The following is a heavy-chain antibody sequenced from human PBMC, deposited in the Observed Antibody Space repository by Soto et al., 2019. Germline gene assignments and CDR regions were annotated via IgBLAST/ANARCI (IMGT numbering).Heavy chain of an antibody. D-gene: IGHD5-18*01. CDR1: GFTFSSYA. J-gene: IGHJ4*02. CDR3: AKDMFREYSSVDY. Sequence: GKSLKISCAASGFTFSSYARSWVRQAPGKGLEWVSAISGSGGSTYYADSVKGRFTISRDNSKNTLNLQMNSLRAEDTAVYYCAKDMFREYSSVDYWGQGTLVTVSS. CDR2: ISGSGGST. V-gene: IGHV3-23*01.